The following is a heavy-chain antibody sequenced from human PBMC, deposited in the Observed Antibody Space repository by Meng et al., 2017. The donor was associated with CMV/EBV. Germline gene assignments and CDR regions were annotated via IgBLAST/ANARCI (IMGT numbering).Heavy chain of an antibody. V-gene: IGHV1-69*04. CDR1: GYTFTGYY. J-gene: IGHJ4*02. CDR2: IIPILGIA. D-gene: IGHD3-22*01. Sequence: SVKVSCKASGYTFTGYYMHWVRQAPGQGLEWMGRIIPILGIANYAQKFQGRVTITADKSTSTAYMELSSLRSEDTAVYYCARDYYDSSGYYYFDYWGQGTLVTVSS. CDR3: ARDYYDSSGYYYFDY.